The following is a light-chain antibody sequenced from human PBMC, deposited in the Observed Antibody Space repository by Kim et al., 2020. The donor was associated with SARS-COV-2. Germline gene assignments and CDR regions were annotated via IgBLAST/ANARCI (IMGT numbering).Light chain of an antibody. CDR1: SSDIGAFND. J-gene: IGLJ1*01. CDR3: SSYTTANTRV. Sequence: GRSITISCGGTSSDIGAFNDVSWFQQHPGKAPKLMIYDVSERPSGISNRFSGSTSGNTASLTISGLQAEDEADYYCSSYTTANTRVFGTGTKVTVL. CDR2: DVS. V-gene: IGLV2-14*03.